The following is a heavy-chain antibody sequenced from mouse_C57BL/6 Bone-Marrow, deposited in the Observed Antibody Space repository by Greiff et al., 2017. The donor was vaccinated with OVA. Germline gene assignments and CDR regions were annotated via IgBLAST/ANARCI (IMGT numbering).Heavy chain of an antibody. J-gene: IGHJ2*01. Sequence: DVKLQESGPGMVKPSQSLSLTCTVTGYSITSGYDWHWIRHFPGNKLEWMGYISYSGSTNYNPSLKSRISITHDTSKNHFFLKLNSVTTEDTATYYCAREGDGGDYFDYWGQGTTLTVSS. CDR2: ISYSGST. D-gene: IGHD3-3*01. CDR1: GYSITSGYD. V-gene: IGHV3-1*01. CDR3: AREGDGGDYFDY.